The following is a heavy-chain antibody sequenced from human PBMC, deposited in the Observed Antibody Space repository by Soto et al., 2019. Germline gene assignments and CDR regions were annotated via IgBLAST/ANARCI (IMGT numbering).Heavy chain of an antibody. Sequence: SETLSLTCTVSGASISTYYWNWIRQPPGKGLEWIAYISYSGSTNYNPSLKSRVTISLDTSKNQFSLKLSSVTAADPAVYYCARLIPLYPDQYCSSTTCYAYYFDYWGQGTLVTVSS. CDR1: GASISTYY. CDR3: ARLIPLYPDQYCSSTTCYAYYFDY. CDR2: ISYSGST. D-gene: IGHD2-2*01. V-gene: IGHV4-59*08. J-gene: IGHJ4*02.